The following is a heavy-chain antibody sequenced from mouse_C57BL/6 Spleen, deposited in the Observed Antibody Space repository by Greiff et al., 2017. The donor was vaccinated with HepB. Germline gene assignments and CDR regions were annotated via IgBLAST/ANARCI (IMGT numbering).Heavy chain of an antibody. V-gene: IGHV1-61*01. J-gene: IGHJ4*01. CDR3: ATLSASNGAMDY. CDR2: IYPSDSET. CDR1: GYTFTSYW. D-gene: IGHD6-1*01. Sequence: QVQLQQPGAELVRPGSSVKLSCKASGYTFTSYWMDWVKQRPGQGLEWIGNIYPSDSETHYNQKFKDKATLTVDKSSSTAYMQLSSLTSEDSAVYFCATLSASNGAMDYWGQGTSVTVSS.